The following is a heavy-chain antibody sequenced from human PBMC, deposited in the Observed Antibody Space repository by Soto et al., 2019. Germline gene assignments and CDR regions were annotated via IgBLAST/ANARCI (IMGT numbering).Heavy chain of an antibody. CDR2: ISAYNGNT. D-gene: IGHD3-9*01. CDR1: GYTFTSYG. J-gene: IGHJ6*02. Sequence: ASVKVSCKASGYTFTSYGISWVRQAPGQGLEWMGWISAYNGNTNYAQKLQGRVTMTTDTSTSTAYMELRSLRSDDTAVYYCARVLNKGFFEPYYYGMDVWGQGTTVTVSS. V-gene: IGHV1-18*01. CDR3: ARVLNKGFFEPYYYGMDV.